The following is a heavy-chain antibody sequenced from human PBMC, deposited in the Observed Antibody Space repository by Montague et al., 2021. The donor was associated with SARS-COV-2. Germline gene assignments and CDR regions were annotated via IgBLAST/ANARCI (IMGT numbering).Heavy chain of an antibody. CDR3: ARLGDGVVPSPILGVGPYYSYCYMDV. D-gene: IGHD3-10*01. CDR2: IHHGGST. CDR1: GGSFSTYS. Sequence: SETLSLTCAVHGGSFSTYSWNWIRQPPGKGLEWIGEIHHGGSTNYNPSLKSQVTISADTSKNQFSLKLTSVAAADTAVYYCARLGDGVVPSPILGVGPYYSYCYMDVWGRGTTVTVSS. V-gene: IGHV4-34*01. J-gene: IGHJ6*03.